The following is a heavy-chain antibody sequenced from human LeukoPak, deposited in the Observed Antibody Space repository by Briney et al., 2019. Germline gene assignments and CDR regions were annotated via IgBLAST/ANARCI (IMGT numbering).Heavy chain of an antibody. CDR2: IYSGGSK. CDR1: GFTVSSNY. CDR3: ARTSTYYDFWSGYYLPYYFDY. V-gene: IGHV3-53*01. Sequence: GESLTLSCAASGFTVSSNYMSWVRQAPGKGLEWVSVIYSGGSKYYPDSVKGRFTIYRDNSKNTLYLQMNSLRAEDTAVYYCARTSTYYDFWSGYYLPYYFDYWGQGTLVTVSS. J-gene: IGHJ4*02. D-gene: IGHD3-3*01.